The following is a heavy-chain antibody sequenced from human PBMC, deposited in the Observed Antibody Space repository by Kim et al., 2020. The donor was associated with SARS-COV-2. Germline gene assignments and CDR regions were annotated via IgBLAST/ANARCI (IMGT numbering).Heavy chain of an antibody. CDR2: INAGNGNT. J-gene: IGHJ6*02. CDR3: ARDLVYGYHGYYYYYYGMDV. Sequence: ASVKVSCKASGYTFTSYAMHWVRQAPGQRLEWMGWINAGNGNTKYSQKFQGRVTITRDTSASTAYMELSSLRSEDTAVYYCARDLVYGYHGYYYYYYGMDVWGQGTTVTVSS. D-gene: IGHD5-18*01. CDR1: GYTFTSYA. V-gene: IGHV1-3*01.